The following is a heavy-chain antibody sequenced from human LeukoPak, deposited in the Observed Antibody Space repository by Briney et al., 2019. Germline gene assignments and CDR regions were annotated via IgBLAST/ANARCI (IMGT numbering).Heavy chain of an antibody. CDR2: ISYDGSNK. Sequence: GGSLRLSCAASGFTFSSYAMHWVRQAPGKGLEWVAVISYDGSNKYYADSVKGRSTISRDNSKNTLYLQMNSLRAEDTAVYYCARDIYYYYGMDVWGQGTTVTVSS. V-gene: IGHV3-30-3*01. J-gene: IGHJ6*02. CDR1: GFTFSSYA. CDR3: ARDIYYYYGMDV.